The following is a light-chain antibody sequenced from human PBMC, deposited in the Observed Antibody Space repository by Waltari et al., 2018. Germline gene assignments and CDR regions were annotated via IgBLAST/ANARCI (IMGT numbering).Light chain of an antibody. CDR3: QQSYSTHPWT. CDR1: QSISSY. CDR2: AAS. Sequence: DIQMTQSPSSLSASVGDRVTITCRASQSISSYLNWYQQKPGKAPKLLIYAASSLQSGVPSRLSGSGSGTDFTLTISSLQPEDFATYYCQQSYSTHPWTFGQGTKVEIK. V-gene: IGKV1-39*01. J-gene: IGKJ1*01.